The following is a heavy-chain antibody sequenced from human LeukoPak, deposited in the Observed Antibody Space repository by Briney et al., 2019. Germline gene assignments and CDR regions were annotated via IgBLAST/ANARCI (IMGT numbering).Heavy chain of an antibody. CDR1: GASISSNSYF. Sequence: SQTLSLTCTVSGASISSNSYFWSWIRQPAGKGLEWMGRIYNSGITNYNPSLQSRLTISLDTSKNQFSLNLTSVTAADTAVYYCARVSRFWSGPFIDFWGKGTPVTVSS. CDR2: IYNSGIT. V-gene: IGHV4-61*02. CDR3: ARVSRFWSGPFIDF. J-gene: IGHJ4*02. D-gene: IGHD3-3*01.